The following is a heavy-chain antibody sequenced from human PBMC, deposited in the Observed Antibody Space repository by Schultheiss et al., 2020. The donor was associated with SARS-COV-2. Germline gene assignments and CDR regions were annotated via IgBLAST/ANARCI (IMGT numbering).Heavy chain of an antibody. D-gene: IGHD3-10*01. CDR3: AHFRWFGESGMDV. CDR1: GFSLSNARMG. J-gene: IGHJ6*02. V-gene: IGHV2-70*12. Sequence: SGPTLVKPTETLTLTCTVSGFSLSNARMGVSWIRQPPGKALEWLALIDWDDDKYYSTSLKTRLTISKDTSKNQVVLTMTNMDPVDTATYYCAHFRWFGESGMDVWGQGTTVTVSS. CDR2: IDWDDDK.